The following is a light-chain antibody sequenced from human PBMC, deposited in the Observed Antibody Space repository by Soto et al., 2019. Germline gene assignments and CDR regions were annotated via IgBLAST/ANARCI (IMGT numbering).Light chain of an antibody. J-gene: IGKJ1*01. CDR2: GAS. CDR1: QSVSSN. Sequence: EIVMTQSPATLSVSPGERATLSCRASQSVSSNLAWYQQKPGQAPRLLIYGASDRTTGIPARFSGSGSVTEFTLTISSLQSEDFAIYYCQQNNNWPGTFGQGTKEE. CDR3: QQNNNWPGT. V-gene: IGKV3-15*01.